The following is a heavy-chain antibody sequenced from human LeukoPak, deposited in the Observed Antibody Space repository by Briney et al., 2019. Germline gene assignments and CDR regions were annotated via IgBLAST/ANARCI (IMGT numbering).Heavy chain of an antibody. CDR2: INHNGST. CDR3: ARLKQHLIDY. V-gene: IGHV4-34*01. D-gene: IGHD6-13*01. CDR1: GGSFSGYY. J-gene: IGHJ4*02. Sequence: ASETLSLTCAVYGGSFSGYYWSWIRQPPGKGLEWIGEINHNGSTNYNPSLKSRVTISVDTSENQFSLKLSSVTAADTAVYYCARLKQHLIDYWGQGTLVTVSS.